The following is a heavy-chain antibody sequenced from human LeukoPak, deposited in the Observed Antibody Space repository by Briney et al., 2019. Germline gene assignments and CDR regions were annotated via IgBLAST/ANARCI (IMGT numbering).Heavy chain of an antibody. CDR1: GFTVSSNY. CDR3: ARDITGAHDAFDI. D-gene: IGHD1-20*01. Sequence: GGSLRLSCAASGFTVSSNYMTWVRQAPGKGLEWVSGIYSGGSTYYAASAKSRFTISRDNSKNTLYLQMNSLRAEHTAVYYCARDITGAHDAFDIWGQGTMVTVSS. J-gene: IGHJ3*02. V-gene: IGHV3-53*01. CDR2: IYSGGST.